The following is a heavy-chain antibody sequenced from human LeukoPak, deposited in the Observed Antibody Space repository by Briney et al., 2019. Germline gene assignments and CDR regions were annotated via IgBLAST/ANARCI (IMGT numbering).Heavy chain of an antibody. J-gene: IGHJ4*02. V-gene: IGHV3-64*01. CDR2: ISSNGGST. Sequence: PGGSLRLSCAASGFTFSSYAMHWVRQAPGKGLEYVSAISSNGGSTYYANSVKGGFTISRDNSKNTLYLQMGSLRAEDMAVYYCARDGSRDDSSGYYYDGYFDYWGQGTLVTVSS. CDR1: GFTFSSYA. D-gene: IGHD3-22*01. CDR3: ARDGSRDDSSGYYYDGYFDY.